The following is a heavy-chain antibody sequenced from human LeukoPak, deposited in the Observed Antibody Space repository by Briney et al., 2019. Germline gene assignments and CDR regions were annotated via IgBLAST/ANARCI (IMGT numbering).Heavy chain of an antibody. CDR2: ISSSSSYI. Sequence: GGSLRLSCAASGFTLSSYSMNWVRQAPGKGLEWVSSISSSSSYIYYADSVKGRFTISRDNAKNSLYLQMNSLRAEDTAVYYCARDETRAKAFDIWGQGTMVTVSS. CDR3: ARDETRAKAFDI. V-gene: IGHV3-21*01. J-gene: IGHJ3*02. CDR1: GFTLSSYS.